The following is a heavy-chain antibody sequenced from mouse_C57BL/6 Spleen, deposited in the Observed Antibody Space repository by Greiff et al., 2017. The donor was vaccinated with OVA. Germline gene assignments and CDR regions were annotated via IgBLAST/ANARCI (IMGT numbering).Heavy chain of an antibody. J-gene: IGHJ4*01. CDR3: ARTYDYDDYYAMDY. D-gene: IGHD2-4*01. CDR1: GYSFTDYN. Sequence: EVHLVESGPELVKPGASVKISCKASGYSFTDYNMNWVKQSNGKSLEWIGVINPNYGTTSYNQKFKGQATLTVDQSSRTAYMQLNSLTSEDSAVYYCARTYDYDDYYAMDYWGRGTSVTVSS. CDR2: INPNYGTT. V-gene: IGHV1-39*01.